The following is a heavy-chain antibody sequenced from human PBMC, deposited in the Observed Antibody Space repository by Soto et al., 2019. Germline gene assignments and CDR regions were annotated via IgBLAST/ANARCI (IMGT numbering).Heavy chain of an antibody. CDR2: IYQSGST. Sequence: PSETLSLTCTVSGAPITSGAYSWSWIRQPTEKGLDLIGFIYQSGSTHYNPSLKSRVTISVDRSKNHFSLQLTSLTAADTAVYYCARDMSGCSSSDCYLSGWFDPWGPGTLVTVSS. J-gene: IGHJ5*02. D-gene: IGHD6-13*01. V-gene: IGHV4-30-2*01. CDR3: ARDMSGCSSSDCYLSGWFDP. CDR1: GAPITSGAYS.